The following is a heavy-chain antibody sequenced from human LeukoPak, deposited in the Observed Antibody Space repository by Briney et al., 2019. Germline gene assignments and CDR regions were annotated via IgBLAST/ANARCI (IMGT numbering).Heavy chain of an antibody. CDR1: GGSFSGYY. CDR3: ARATSSGYFGY. Sequence: SETLSLTCAVYGGSFSGYYWSWIRQPPGKGLEWIGEINHSGSTNYNPSLKSRVTISVDTSKNQFSLKLSSVTAADTAVYYCARATSSGYFGYWGQGTLVTVPS. D-gene: IGHD3-22*01. J-gene: IGHJ4*02. V-gene: IGHV4-34*01. CDR2: INHSGST.